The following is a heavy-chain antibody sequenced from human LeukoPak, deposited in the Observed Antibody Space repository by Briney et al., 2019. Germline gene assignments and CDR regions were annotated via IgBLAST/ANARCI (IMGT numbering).Heavy chain of an antibody. V-gene: IGHV4-34*01. CDR2: INHSGST. J-gene: IGHJ4*02. Sequence: SETLSLTCSVYGGSFSAYYWSWIRQPPGKGLEWIGEINHSGSTNYNPSLKSRVAISVDTSRNQFSLRLSSVTAADTAVYYCARGQRITMTDWGQGTLVTVSS. CDR3: ARGQRITMTD. D-gene: IGHD3-22*01. CDR1: GGSFSAYY.